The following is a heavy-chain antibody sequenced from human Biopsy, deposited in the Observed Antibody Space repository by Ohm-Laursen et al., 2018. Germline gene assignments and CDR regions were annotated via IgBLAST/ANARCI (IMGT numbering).Heavy chain of an antibody. CDR3: VRVGSGWAPFDK. CDR1: GYSISSDYR. Sequence: TLSLTCAVSGYSISSDYRWGWIRQAPGKTLEWLGNIFKDGNTHYNPPRRSRLIISINTSKNQFSLMMTSVRGADPAVYFCVRVGSGWAPFDKWGPGTLVTVSS. J-gene: IGHJ4*02. V-gene: IGHV4-38-2*01. D-gene: IGHD6-19*01. CDR2: IFKDGNT.